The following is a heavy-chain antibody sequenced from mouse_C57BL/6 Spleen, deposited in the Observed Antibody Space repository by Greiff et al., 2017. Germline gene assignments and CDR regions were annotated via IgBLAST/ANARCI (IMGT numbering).Heavy chain of an antibody. J-gene: IGHJ2*01. V-gene: IGHV5-9-1*02. D-gene: IGHD2-3*01. CDR1: GFTFSSYA. CDR3: TRVVDGYSDY. Sequence: DVMLVESGEGLVKPGGSLKLSCAASGFTFSSYAMSWVRQTPEKRLEWVAYISSGGDYIYYADTVKGRFTISRDNARNTLYLQMSSLKSEDTAMYYWTRVVDGYSDYWGQGTTLTVSS. CDR2: ISSGGDYI.